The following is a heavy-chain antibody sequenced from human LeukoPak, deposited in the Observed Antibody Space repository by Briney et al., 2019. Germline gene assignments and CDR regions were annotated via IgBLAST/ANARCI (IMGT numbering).Heavy chain of an antibody. CDR2: ISYDGSNK. Sequence: PGGSLRLSCAASGFTFSSYGMHWVRQAPGKGLEWVAVISYDGSNKYYADSVKGRFTISRDNSKNTLYPQMNSLRAEDTAVYYCAKDQDWYCGGDCYIMPDYWGQGTLVTVSS. CDR1: GFTFSSYG. CDR3: AKDQDWYCGGDCYIMPDY. J-gene: IGHJ4*02. D-gene: IGHD2-21*02. V-gene: IGHV3-30*18.